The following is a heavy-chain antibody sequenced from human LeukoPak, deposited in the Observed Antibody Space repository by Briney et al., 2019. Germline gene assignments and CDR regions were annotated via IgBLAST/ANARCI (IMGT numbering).Heavy chain of an antibody. CDR1: GFTFSSYA. Sequence: GGSLRLSCAASGFTFSSYAMHWVRQAPGKGLEWVAVISYDGSNKYYADSVKGRFTISRDNFKDTLYLQMNSLRAEDTAVYYCARGRDYYDSSGYYPVNFDYWGQGTLVTVSS. D-gene: IGHD3-22*01. V-gene: IGHV3-30*04. CDR2: ISYDGSNK. J-gene: IGHJ4*02. CDR3: ARGRDYYDSSGYYPVNFDY.